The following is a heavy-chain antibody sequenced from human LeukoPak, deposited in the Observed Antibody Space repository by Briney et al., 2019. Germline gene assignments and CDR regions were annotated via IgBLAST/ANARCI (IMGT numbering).Heavy chain of an antibody. CDR2: IQYDGSKK. CDR3: AKDRQQLVVNYYYYMDV. V-gene: IGHV3-30*02. D-gene: IGHD6-13*01. CDR1: GFTFSSYG. Sequence: GGSLRLSCAASGFTFSSYGMHWVRQAPGKGLEWVAFIQYDGSKKYYADSVKGRFTVSRDNSKKTLYLQMSSLRAEDTAVYYCAKDRQQLVVNYYYYMDVWGKGTTVTVSS. J-gene: IGHJ6*03.